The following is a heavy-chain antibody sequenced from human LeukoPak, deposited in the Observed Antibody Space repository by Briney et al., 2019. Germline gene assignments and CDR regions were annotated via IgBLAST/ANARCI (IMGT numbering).Heavy chain of an antibody. CDR3: AKDSDSSGFFEPPDF. CDR2: INWSGVST. Sequence: PGGSLRLSCAASGFTFNDYAMHWVRQVPGKGLEWVSLINWSGVSTYYADSVKGRFTISRDNNKDSLFLQVSSLRPEDTALYYCAKDSDSSGFFEPPDFWGQGTLVTVSS. D-gene: IGHD3-22*01. V-gene: IGHV3-43D*03. J-gene: IGHJ4*02. CDR1: GFTFNDYA.